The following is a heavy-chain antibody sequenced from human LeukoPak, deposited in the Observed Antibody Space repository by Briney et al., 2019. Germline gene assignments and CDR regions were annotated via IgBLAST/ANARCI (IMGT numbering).Heavy chain of an antibody. Sequence: SETLSLTCAVYGGSFSGYYWSWIRQPPGKGLEWIGEINHSGSTNYNPSLKSRVTISVDTSKNQFSLKLSSVTAADTAVYYCARDKGHYGSGSYYNFPPLDYYYMDVWGKGTTVTVSS. V-gene: IGHV4-34*01. CDR1: GGSFSGYY. D-gene: IGHD3-10*01. CDR3: ARDKGHYGSGSYYNFPPLDYYYMDV. J-gene: IGHJ6*03. CDR2: INHSGST.